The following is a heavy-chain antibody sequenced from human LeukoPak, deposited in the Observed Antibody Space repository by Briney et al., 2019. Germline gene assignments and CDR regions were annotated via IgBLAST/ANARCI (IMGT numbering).Heavy chain of an antibody. J-gene: IGHJ4*02. CDR1: GYSISSGNY. CDR2: IYHSGSA. CDR3: ARLGRFGDRTPDY. D-gene: IGHD3-10*01. V-gene: IGHV4-38-2*01. Sequence: TSETLSLTCAASGYSISSGNYWGWIRQPPGKGLEWIGSIYHSGSAYYNASLKSRVTISVDTSKNQFSLKLRSVTAADTAVYYCARLGRFGDRTPDYWGQGTLVTVSS.